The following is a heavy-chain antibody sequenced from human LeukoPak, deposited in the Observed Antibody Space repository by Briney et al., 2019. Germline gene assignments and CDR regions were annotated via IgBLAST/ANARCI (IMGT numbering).Heavy chain of an antibody. J-gene: IGHJ3*02. Sequence: SETLSLTCAVYGGSFSGYYWSWIRQPPGKGLEWIGEINHSGSTNYNPSLKSRVTISVDTSKNQFSLKLSSVTAADTAVYYCARHGDYAFDIWGQGTMVTVSS. CDR1: GGSFSGYY. V-gene: IGHV4-34*01. CDR2: INHSGST. CDR3: ARHGDYAFDI. D-gene: IGHD7-27*01.